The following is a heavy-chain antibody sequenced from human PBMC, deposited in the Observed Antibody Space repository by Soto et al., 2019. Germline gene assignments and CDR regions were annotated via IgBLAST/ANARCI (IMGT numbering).Heavy chain of an antibody. CDR3: ARESEDLTSNFDY. V-gene: IGHV3-21*06. CDR2: ISSTTNYI. J-gene: IGHJ4*01. CDR1: GVSLSRSS. Sequence: PSWSIRLACAACGVSLSRSSMDLFRQAPGKGLEWVSSISSTTNYIYYGDSMKGRFTISRDNAKNSLYLEMNSLRAEDTAVYYCARESEDLTSNFDYWCRGTLVTVYS.